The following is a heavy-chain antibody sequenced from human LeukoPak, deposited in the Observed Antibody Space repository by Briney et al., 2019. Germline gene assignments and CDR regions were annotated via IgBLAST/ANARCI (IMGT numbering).Heavy chain of an antibody. Sequence: PGGSLTLSSAASGFTFSSYSMNWVGQAPGKGLEWVSSISSSSSYIYYADSVKGRFTISRYNAKNSLYLQINSLRAEDTAVYYCAREYDRGLFDYWGQGTLVPVSS. CDR2: ISSSSSYI. J-gene: IGHJ4*02. CDR3: AREYDRGLFDY. CDR1: GFTFSSYS. V-gene: IGHV3-21*01. D-gene: IGHD3-9*01.